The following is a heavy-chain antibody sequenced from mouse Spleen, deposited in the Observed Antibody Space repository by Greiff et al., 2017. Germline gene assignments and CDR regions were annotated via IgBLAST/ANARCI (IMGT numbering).Heavy chain of an antibody. CDR2: ISDGGSYT. D-gene: IGHD2-10*01. V-gene: IGHV5-4*02. J-gene: IGHJ3*01. Sequence: DVMLVESGGGLVKPGGSLKLSCAASGFTFSDYYMYWVRQTPEKRLEWVATISDGGSYTYYPDSVKGRFTISRDNAKNNLYLQMSSLKSEDTAMYYCARSAYYGNPAWFAYWGQGTLVTVSA. CDR3: ARSAYYGNPAWFAY. CDR1: GFTFSDYY.